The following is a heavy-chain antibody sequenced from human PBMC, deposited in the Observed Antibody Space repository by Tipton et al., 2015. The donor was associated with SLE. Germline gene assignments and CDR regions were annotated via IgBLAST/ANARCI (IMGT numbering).Heavy chain of an antibody. CDR1: GFTFSNYW. CDR2: GNYDATST. J-gene: IGHJ6*03. Sequence: QLVQSGGGLVKPGGSLRLSCAASGFTFSNYWMHWVRQGPGKGLEWVSCGNYDATSTRYVDSVKGRFTISRDNAKNMLYLQMNSLRAEDTAVYYCARSPKGSPFFYYYYYMEVWGRGTTVTVSS. V-gene: IGHV3-74*02. CDR3: ARSPKGSPFFYYYYYMEV.